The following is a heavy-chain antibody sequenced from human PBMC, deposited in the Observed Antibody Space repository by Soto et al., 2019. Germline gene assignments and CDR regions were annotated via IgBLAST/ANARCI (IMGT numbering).Heavy chain of an antibody. CDR1: GGSISSSSYY. CDR3: ARDGITGTTGYYYYGMDV. J-gene: IGHJ6*02. D-gene: IGHD1-7*01. Sequence: SETLSLTCIVSGGSISSSSYYWGWIRQPPGKGLEWIGSIYYSGSTYYNPSLKSRVTISVDTSKNQFSLKLSSVTAADTAVYYCARDGITGTTGYYYYGMDVWGQGTTVTVSS. V-gene: IGHV4-39*02. CDR2: IYYSGST.